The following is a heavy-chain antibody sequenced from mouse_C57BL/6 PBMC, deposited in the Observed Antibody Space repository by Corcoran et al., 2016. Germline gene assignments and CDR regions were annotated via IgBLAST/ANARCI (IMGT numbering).Heavy chain of an antibody. J-gene: IGHJ4*01. CDR2: IYPGDGDT. CDR3: ARIFRYAMDY. V-gene: IGHV1-80*01. Sequence: QVQLQQSGAELVKPGASVKISCTASGYAFSSYWLNWVKQRPGKGLEWIGQIYPGDGDTNYNGKFKGKATLTADKSSSTAYMQLSSLTSEDSAVYCCARIFRYAMDYWGQGTSVTVSS. CDR1: GYAFSSYW.